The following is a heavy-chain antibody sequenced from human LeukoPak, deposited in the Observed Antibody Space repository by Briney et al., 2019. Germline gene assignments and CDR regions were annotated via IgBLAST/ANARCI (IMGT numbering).Heavy chain of an antibody. CDR1: GGSMSPYD. CDR3: ARTRYCSTTSCYADT. V-gene: IGHV4-59*01. J-gene: IGHJ3*01. Sequence: SETLSLTCSVSGGSMSPYDWRWIRQPPGKGLEWIGYVYYSGRTSYSPSLKSRITISLGTSEDRFSLELTSVTAADTAVYYCARTRYCSTTSCYADTWGQGTMVTVSS. CDR2: VYYSGRT. D-gene: IGHD2-2*01.